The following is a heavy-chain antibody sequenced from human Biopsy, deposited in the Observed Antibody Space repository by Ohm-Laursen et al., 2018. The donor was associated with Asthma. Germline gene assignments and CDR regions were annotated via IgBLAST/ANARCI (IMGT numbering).Heavy chain of an antibody. CDR1: GGSVSSGSYY. D-gene: IGHD3-22*01. J-gene: IGHJ4*02. CDR2: IYYSGST. CDR3: ARHQEAASYHYDGSIDY. Sequence: SETLSLTCTVSGGSVSSGSYYWSWIRQPPGKGLEWIGYIYYSGSTNYNPSLKSRVTISIDTSKNQFSLKLSSVTAADTAVYFCARHQEAASYHYDGSIDYWGQGIPVTVSS. V-gene: IGHV4-61*01.